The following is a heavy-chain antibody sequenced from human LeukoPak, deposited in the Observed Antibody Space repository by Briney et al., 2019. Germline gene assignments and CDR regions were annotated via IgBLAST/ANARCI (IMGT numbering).Heavy chain of an antibody. CDR2: VYYSGST. V-gene: IGHV4-59*08. Sequence: SETLSLTCTVSGGSISSYYWSWIRQPPGKGLEWIGYVYYSGSTNYNPSLKSRVTISVDTSKNQFSLKLSSVTAADTAVYYCARHGKFDYDFWSGNNWFDPWGQGTLVTVSS. D-gene: IGHD3-3*01. J-gene: IGHJ5*02. CDR1: GGSISSYY. CDR3: ARHGKFDYDFWSGNNWFDP.